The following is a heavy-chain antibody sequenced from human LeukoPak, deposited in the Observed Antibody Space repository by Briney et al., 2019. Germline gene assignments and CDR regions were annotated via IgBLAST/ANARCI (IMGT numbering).Heavy chain of an antibody. CDR3: AKGHYYDSSGYYGVRMVGFDY. V-gene: IGHV3-30*04. D-gene: IGHD3-22*01. CDR2: ISYDGSNK. Sequence: PGGSLRLSCAASGFTFSSYAMHWVRQAPGKGLEWVAVISYDGSNKYYADSVKGRFTISRDNSKNTLYLQMDSLRAEDTAVYYCAKGHYYDSSGYYGVRMVGFDYWGQGTLVTVSS. CDR1: GFTFSSYA. J-gene: IGHJ4*02.